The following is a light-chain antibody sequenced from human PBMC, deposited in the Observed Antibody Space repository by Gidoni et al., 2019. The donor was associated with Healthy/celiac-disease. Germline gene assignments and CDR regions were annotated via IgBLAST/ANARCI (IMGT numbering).Light chain of an antibody. CDR2: DAS. CDR1: QSVSSY. J-gene: IGKJ3*01. V-gene: IGKV3-11*01. Sequence: EIVLIQSPATLALSPGERATSSCRAIQSVSSYLAWYQQKPDQAPSLLIYDASNRATGIPARFSVSGSGTDFTLTLCIREPEAFAVSFCQQRSNWPPLFTFGPGTKVDIK. CDR3: QQRSNWPPLFT.